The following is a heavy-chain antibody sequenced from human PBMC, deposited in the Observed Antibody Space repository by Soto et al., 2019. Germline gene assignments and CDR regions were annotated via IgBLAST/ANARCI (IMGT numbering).Heavy chain of an antibody. CDR1: GSSSDPFT. J-gene: IGHJ4*02. V-gene: IGHV3-9*02. D-gene: IGHD2-15*01. CDR3: VVSSPDIVVLPSSIYFTS. Sequence: PGGSLRLSCVASGSSSDPFTMHWVRELPGKGLEWVAGLSWDRSTVAYADSVQGRFTISRDHAKNSVDLLMDSLRPDDTALYFCVVSSPDIVVLPSSIYFTSWGPGTQVTVSS. CDR2: LSWDRSTV.